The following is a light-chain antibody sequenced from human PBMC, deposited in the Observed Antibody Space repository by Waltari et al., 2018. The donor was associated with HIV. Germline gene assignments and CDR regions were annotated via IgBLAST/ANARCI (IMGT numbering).Light chain of an antibody. CDR1: QGIGTS. Sequence: DVQLTQSPSFLSASVGDIVTITCRASQGIGTSLAWYQQKPGKAPNLLISAASTLQSGIPSRFSGGGSGTEFTLTISSLQPEDFVTYYCQQLNSYPRTFGQGTKVDFK. V-gene: IGKV1-9*01. CDR3: QQLNSYPRT. CDR2: AAS. J-gene: IGKJ1*01.